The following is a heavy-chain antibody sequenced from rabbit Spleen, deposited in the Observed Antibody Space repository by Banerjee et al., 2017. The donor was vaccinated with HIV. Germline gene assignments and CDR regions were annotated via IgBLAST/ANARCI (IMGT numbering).Heavy chain of an antibody. D-gene: IGHD1-1*01. CDR2: IDDVDGST. J-gene: IGHJ6*01. CDR1: GFTISSTYW. Sequence: QSLEESGGDLVKPGASLTLTCKASGFTISSTYWICWVRQAPGKGLEWIACIDDVDGSTYYASWAKGRFSSSKTSSTTVTLQMTSLTAADTATYFCARDVDTIYFRFSLWGPGTLVTVS. V-gene: IGHV1S40*01. CDR3: ARDVDTIYFRFSL.